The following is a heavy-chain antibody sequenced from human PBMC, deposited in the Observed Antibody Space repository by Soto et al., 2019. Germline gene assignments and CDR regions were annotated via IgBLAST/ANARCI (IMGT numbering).Heavy chain of an antibody. V-gene: IGHV4-30-4*01. CDR2: IYYSGST. D-gene: IGHD2-2*01. CDR3: ARGDCSSTSCRTYYYYGMDV. J-gene: IGHJ6*02. Sequence: SETLSLTCTVSGGSISSGDYYWSWIRQPPGKGLEWIGYIYYSGSTYYNPSLKSRVTISVDTSKSQFSLKLSSVTAADTAVYYCARGDCSSTSCRTYYYYGMDVWGQGTTVTVSS. CDR1: GGSISSGDYY.